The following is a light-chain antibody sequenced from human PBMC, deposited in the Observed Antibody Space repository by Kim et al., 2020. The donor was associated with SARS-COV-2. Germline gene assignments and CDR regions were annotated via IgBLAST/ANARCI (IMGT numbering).Light chain of an antibody. CDR3: SSYTSSSFYV. J-gene: IGLJ1*01. V-gene: IGLV2-14*03. CDR2: DVS. Sequence: GQSCPHSCTGTSSDVGGYNYVSWYQQHPGKAPKLMIYDVSNRPSGVSNRFSGSKSGNTASLTISGLQAEDEADYYCSSYTSSSFYVFGTGTKVTVL. CDR1: SSDVGGYNY.